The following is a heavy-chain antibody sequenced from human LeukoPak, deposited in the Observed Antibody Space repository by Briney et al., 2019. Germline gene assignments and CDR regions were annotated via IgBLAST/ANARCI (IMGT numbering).Heavy chain of an antibody. J-gene: IGHJ6*04. CDR1: GFALSDYY. D-gene: IGHD2-2*01. CDR2: ISSSSRYT. V-gene: IGHV3-11*06. Sequence: GGSLRLSCAASGFALSDYYMSWIRQAPGKGVEGVSYISSSSRYTNYADSGKGRFTISRDNAKNSLYLQMNSLRAEDTAVYYCARDRLKDIVVVPAAPYYYYYYGMDVWGKGTTVTVSS. CDR3: ARDRLKDIVVVPAAPYYYYYYGMDV.